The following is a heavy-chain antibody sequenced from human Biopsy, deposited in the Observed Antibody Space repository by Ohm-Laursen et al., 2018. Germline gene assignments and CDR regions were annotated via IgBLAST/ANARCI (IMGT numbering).Heavy chain of an antibody. Sequence: TLSLTCTVSGGSISSYYWNWIRQHPGKGLEWIGNIYYDGITYYNPSLKSRVAMSVDTSKNQFSLRLTSVTAADTAVYYCARVAGGYAYYYGMDVWGQGTTVIVSS. J-gene: IGHJ6*02. CDR3: ARVAGGYAYYYGMDV. CDR1: GGSISSYY. V-gene: IGHV4-59*04. D-gene: IGHD5-12*01. CDR2: IYYDGIT.